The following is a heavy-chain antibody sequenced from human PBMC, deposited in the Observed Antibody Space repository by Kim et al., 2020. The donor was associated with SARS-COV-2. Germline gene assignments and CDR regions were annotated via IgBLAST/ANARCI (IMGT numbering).Heavy chain of an antibody. CDR2: INPDGSDT. CDR1: VFTFSSSW. V-gene: IGHV3-74*01. J-gene: IGHJ4*02. Sequence: GGSLRLSCAASVFTFSSSWMNWVRQVPGKGLVWLSRINPDGSDTTYADSVKGRFTISRDNAKNMLYLQLNSLRAEDTALYYCARPLIGTNCYDYWGQGTLVTVSS. D-gene: IGHD2-8*01. CDR3: ARPLIGTNCYDY.